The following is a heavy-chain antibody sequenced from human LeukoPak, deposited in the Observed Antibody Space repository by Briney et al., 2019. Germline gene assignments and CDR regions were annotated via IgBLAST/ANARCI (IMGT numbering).Heavy chain of an antibody. V-gene: IGHV1-46*01. Sequence: ASVKVSCKASGYTFTAYRMHWVRQAPGQGLEWVGIINPNDGSRRNAQKFQGRVTMTRDTSTSTVYMELSSLRSEDTAVYCCAKDGGSYSADYWGQGTLVTVSS. CDR3: AKDGGSYSADY. CDR1: GYTFTAYR. J-gene: IGHJ4*02. CDR2: INPNDGSR. D-gene: IGHD3-10*01.